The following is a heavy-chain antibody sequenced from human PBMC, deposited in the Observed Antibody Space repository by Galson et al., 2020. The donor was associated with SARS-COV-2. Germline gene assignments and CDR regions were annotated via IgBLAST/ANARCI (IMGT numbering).Heavy chain of an antibody. J-gene: IGHJ6*02. D-gene: IGHD4-4*01. CDR3: ARVGGMATTPAEYFYYGLDV. CDR1: GLPFISYS. V-gene: IGHV3-21*01. Sequence: GESLKISCAVSGLPFISYSMSWVRQAPGKGLEWVSSISAGSTYISYADSVKGRFTISRDNAKNSLYLQMNNLRVEDTAVYYCARVGGMATTPAEYFYYGLDVWGQGTTVSVSS. CDR2: ISAGSTYI.